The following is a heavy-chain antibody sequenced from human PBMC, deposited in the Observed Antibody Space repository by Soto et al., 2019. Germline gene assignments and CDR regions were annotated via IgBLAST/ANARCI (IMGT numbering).Heavy chain of an antibody. CDR3: ARARGARYFDY. CDR1: GGSISSGDYY. CDR2: IYYSGST. J-gene: IGHJ4*02. D-gene: IGHD2-15*01. V-gene: IGHV4-30-4*01. Sequence: PSETLSLTCTVSGGSISSGDYYWSWIRQPPGKGLEWIGYIYYSGSTYYSPSLKSRVTISVDTSKNQFSLKLSSVTAADTAVYYCARARGARYFDYWGQGTLVTVS.